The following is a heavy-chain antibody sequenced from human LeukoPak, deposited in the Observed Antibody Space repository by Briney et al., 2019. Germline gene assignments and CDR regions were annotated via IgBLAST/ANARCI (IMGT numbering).Heavy chain of an antibody. V-gene: IGHV1-18*01. CDR1: GYTFTSYG. D-gene: IGHD1-1*01. Sequence: ASVKVSCKASGYTFTSYGISWVRRAPGQGLEWMGWISAYNGNTNYAQKLQGRVTMTTDTSTSTAYMELRSLRSDDTAVYYCARDPTGTTLADYYYYGMDVWGQGTTVTVSS. J-gene: IGHJ6*02. CDR3: ARDPTGTTLADYYYYGMDV. CDR2: ISAYNGNT.